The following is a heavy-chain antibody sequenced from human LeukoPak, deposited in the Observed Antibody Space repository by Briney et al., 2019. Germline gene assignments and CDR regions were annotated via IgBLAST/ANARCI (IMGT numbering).Heavy chain of an antibody. D-gene: IGHD3-3*01. CDR2: ISSSSSYI. Sequence: GGSLRLSCAASGFTFSSYSMNWVRQAPGKGLEWVSSISSSSSYIYYADSVKGRFTVSRDNAKNSLYLQMNSLRAEDTAAYYCARDQNYDFWSGYYTQDVKDYWGQGTLVTVSS. CDR3: ARDQNYDFWSGYYTQDVKDY. CDR1: GFTFSSYS. J-gene: IGHJ4*02. V-gene: IGHV3-21*01.